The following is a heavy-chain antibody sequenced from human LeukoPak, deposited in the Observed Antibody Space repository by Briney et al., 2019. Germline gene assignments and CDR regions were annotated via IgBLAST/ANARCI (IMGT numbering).Heavy chain of an antibody. V-gene: IGHV3-74*01. J-gene: IGHJ4*02. CDR2: INSDGSIT. CDR1: GFTLSSYW. Sequence: PPGGSLRLSCAASGFTLSSYWMYWVRQAPGKGLMWVSRINSDGSITNYADSVKGRFTISRDDAKNTLYLQMNSLRAEDTAVYYCAKAVAGPYFDYWGQGTLVTVSS. D-gene: IGHD6-19*01. CDR3: AKAVAGPYFDY.